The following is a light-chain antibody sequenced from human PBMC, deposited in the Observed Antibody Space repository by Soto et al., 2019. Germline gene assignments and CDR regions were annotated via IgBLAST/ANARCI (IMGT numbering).Light chain of an antibody. CDR3: LQHTSYPWT. V-gene: IGKV1-17*03. CDR1: QGISKY. J-gene: IGKJ1*01. Sequence: DIQMTQSPSAKSASVGDRVTITCRASQGISKYLAWFQQKPGKVPKRLIYAASSLQSGVPARFSGSGSGTEFTLTISRLQPDDFGTYYCLQHTSYPWTFGQGTKVEIK. CDR2: AAS.